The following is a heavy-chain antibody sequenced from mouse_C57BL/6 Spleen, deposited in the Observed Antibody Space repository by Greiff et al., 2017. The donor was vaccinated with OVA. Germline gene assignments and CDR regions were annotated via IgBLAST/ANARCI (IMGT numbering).Heavy chain of an antibody. D-gene: IGHD1-1*01. CDR2: ISYDGSH. J-gene: IGHJ2*01. V-gene: IGHV3-6*01. CDR3: ARETTVVAHYFDY. CDR1: GYSITSGYY. Sequence: EVQLQESGPGLVKPSQSLSLTCSVTGYSITSGYYWNWIRQFPGNKLEWMGYISYDGSHNYNPSLKNRISITRDTSKNQFFLKLNSVTTEDTATYYCARETTVVAHYFDYWGQGTTLTVSS.